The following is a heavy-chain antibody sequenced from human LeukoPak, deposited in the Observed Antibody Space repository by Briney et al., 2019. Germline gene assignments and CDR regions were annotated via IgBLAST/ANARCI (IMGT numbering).Heavy chain of an antibody. D-gene: IGHD3-22*01. Sequence: ASVKVSCKASGYTFTGYYLHWVRQAPGQGLEWMGWITSYIGGTNYAQKLQGRVTMTRDTSISTAYMELSRLRSDDAAVYYCARHAYYDSSGPPTVRTFDIWGQGTMVSVSS. CDR1: GYTFTGYY. CDR3: ARHAYYDSSGPPTVRTFDI. V-gene: IGHV1-2*02. J-gene: IGHJ3*02. CDR2: ITSYIGGT.